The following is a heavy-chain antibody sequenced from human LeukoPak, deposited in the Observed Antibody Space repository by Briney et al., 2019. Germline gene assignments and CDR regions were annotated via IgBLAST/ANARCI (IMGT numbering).Heavy chain of an antibody. D-gene: IGHD5-12*01. J-gene: IGHJ4*02. Sequence: PSETLSLTCAVSGGSISSGDYSWSWIRQPPGKGLEWIGYIYYSDSTYYNPSLKSRVTISADTSKNQFSLKVSSVTAADTAVYYCASRSGGYAYWGQGTLVTVSS. CDR1: GGSISSGDYS. CDR3: ASRSGGYAY. CDR2: IYYSDST. V-gene: IGHV4-30-4*07.